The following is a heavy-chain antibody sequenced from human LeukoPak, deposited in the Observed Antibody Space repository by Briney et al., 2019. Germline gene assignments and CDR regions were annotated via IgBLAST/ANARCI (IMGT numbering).Heavy chain of an antibody. CDR1: GFTFRSYA. J-gene: IGHJ4*02. CDR3: AKDLYSNYGPADY. CDR2: INGGGVNT. V-gene: IGHV3-23*01. D-gene: IGHD4-11*01. Sequence: PGGPLRLSCAASGFTFRSYAMSWVRQAPGKGLEWVSTINGGGVNTHYADSVGGRFTISRDNSKNKLFLQMNSLRDEDTAVYYCAKDLYSNYGPADYWGQGNLVTVSS.